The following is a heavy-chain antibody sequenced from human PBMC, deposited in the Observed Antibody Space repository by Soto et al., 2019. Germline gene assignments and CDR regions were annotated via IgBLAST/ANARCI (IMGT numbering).Heavy chain of an antibody. CDR3: AKGGEGGGERADH. D-gene: IGHD3-16*01. CDR1: GFRFSAFG. CDR2: VSNDGRSE. V-gene: IGHV3-30*18. J-gene: IGHJ4*02. Sequence: QVQLVESGGGAVQPGRSLTLSCAASGFRFSAFGMHWVRQAPGKGLEWVAVVSNDGRSEHYADSVKGRFTISRDNSMNTLNMQVNSLRREDTAVYYCAKGGEGGGERADHWGQGTMVTVSS.